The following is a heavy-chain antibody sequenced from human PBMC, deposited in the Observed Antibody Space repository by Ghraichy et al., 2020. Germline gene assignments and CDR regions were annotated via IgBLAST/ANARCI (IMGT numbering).Heavy chain of an antibody. D-gene: IGHD2-2*01. J-gene: IGHJ2*01. Sequence: SETLSLTCAVYGGSFSDYYWSWIRQPPGKGLEWIGEINHGGSTNYNSSLKSQVTISVDTSKNQFSLKLSSVTAADTAVYYCARLTRSYWYFDLWGRGTLVTVSS. V-gene: IGHV4-34*01. CDR3: ARLTRSYWYFDL. CDR1: GGSFSDYY. CDR2: INHGGST.